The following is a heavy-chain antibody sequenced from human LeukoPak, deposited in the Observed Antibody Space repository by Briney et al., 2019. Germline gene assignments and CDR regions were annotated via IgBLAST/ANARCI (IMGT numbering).Heavy chain of an antibody. J-gene: IGHJ4*02. Sequence: GGSLRLSCAASGFTFSSYAMSWVRQAPGKGLEWVSAISGSGGSTYYADSVKGRFTISRDNSKSTLYLQMNSLRAEDTAVYYCAKGESSSWSSRFVDYWGQGTLVTVSS. CDR1: GFTFSSYA. CDR2: ISGSGGST. D-gene: IGHD6-13*01. V-gene: IGHV3-23*01. CDR3: AKGESSSWSSRFVDY.